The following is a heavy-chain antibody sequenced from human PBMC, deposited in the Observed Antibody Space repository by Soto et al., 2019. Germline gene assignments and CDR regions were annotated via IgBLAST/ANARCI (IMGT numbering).Heavy chain of an antibody. CDR2: IYWDGES. Sequence: QITLKEAGPTLVKPTKTLTLTCTFSGLSFTTTRMGVGWTRQPPGKALEWLAIIYWDGESRDNPLLRRRLTLTEDTSKNQVVLTMTIMDPKATASCYCADSDSTGTTTYFDSWGRGIPVTVAS. V-gene: IGHV2-5*02. D-gene: IGHD1-1*01. CDR1: GLSFTTTRMG. J-gene: IGHJ4*02. CDR3: ADSDSTGTTTYFDS.